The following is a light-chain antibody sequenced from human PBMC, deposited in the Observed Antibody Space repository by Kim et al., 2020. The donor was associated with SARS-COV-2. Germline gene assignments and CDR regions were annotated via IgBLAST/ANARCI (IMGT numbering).Light chain of an antibody. CDR2: DAS. CDR1: QSVSSY. V-gene: IGKV3-11*01. CDR3: QQRSNWPPYT. Sequence: LSPGERAPRSCRASQSVSSYLAWYQQKPGQAPRLLIYDASNRATGIPARFSGSGSGTDFTLTISSLEPEDFAVYYCQQRSNWPPYTFGQGTKLE. J-gene: IGKJ2*01.